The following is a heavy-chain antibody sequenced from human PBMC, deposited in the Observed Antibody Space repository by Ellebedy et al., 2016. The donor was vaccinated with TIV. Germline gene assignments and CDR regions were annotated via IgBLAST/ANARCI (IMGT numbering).Heavy chain of an antibody. Sequence: GESLKISCAASGFSFSNAWMNWVRQAPGKGLEWVGRIKSKTDGGTTDYAAPVKGRFTISRDDSKNTLYVQMNSLKTEDTAVYYCSTEPTMIVVGDFDYWGQGTLVIVSS. V-gene: IGHV3-15*07. CDR3: STEPTMIVVGDFDY. J-gene: IGHJ4*02. D-gene: IGHD3-22*01. CDR1: GFSFSNAW. CDR2: IKSKTDGGTT.